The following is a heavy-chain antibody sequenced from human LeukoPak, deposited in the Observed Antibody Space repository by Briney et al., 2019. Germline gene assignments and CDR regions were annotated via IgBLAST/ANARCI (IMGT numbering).Heavy chain of an antibody. CDR1: GFTFNTYS. V-gene: IGHV3-21*01. D-gene: IGHD6-13*01. J-gene: IGHJ4*02. CDR3: ARVKNHRGIAVAGSDY. Sequence: GGSLRLSCEASGFTFNTYSMNWARQAPGKGLEWVSSIDSSGGYMFYADSVKGRFTISRDNAKNSPYLQMNSLRAEDTAVYYCARVKNHRGIAVAGSDYWGQGTLVTVSS. CDR2: IDSSGGYM.